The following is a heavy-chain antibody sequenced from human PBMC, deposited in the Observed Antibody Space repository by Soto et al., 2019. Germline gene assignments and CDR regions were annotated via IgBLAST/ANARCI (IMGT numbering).Heavy chain of an antibody. CDR2: IYYSGST. Sequence: PSETLSLTCTVSGGSISSYYWSWIRQPPGKGLEWIGYIYYSGSTNYNPSLKSRVTISVDTSKNQFSLKLSSVTAADTAVYYCARHSQVAATAFAIWGQGTMVTVSS. CDR1: GGSISSYY. V-gene: IGHV4-59*08. CDR3: ARHSQVAATAFAI. J-gene: IGHJ3*02. D-gene: IGHD2-15*01.